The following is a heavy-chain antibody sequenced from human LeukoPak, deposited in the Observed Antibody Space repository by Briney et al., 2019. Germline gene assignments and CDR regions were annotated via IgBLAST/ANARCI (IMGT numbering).Heavy chain of an antibody. CDR2: ISHIGNT. J-gene: IGHJ4*02. CDR3: ARGNPARYDY. D-gene: IGHD1-14*01. CDR1: GGSFSGYY. Sequence: SETLSLTCAVYGGSFSGYYWSWIRQPPGKGLEWIGEISHIGNTNYNSSLKSRVTISVDTSKNQFSLKLRSLTAADTALYYCARGNPARYDYWGQGTLVTVSS. V-gene: IGHV4-34*01.